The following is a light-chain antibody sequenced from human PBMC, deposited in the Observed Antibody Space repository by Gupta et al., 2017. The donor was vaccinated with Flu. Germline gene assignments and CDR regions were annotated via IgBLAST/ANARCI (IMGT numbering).Light chain of an antibody. Sequence: DIQMTQSPSTLSASVGDRVTITCRASQSSSSWLAWYQQKPGKAPKLLIYKASSLESGVPSRFSGSGSGTEFTLTISSLQPDDFATYYCQQYNNYPGTFGQGTKVELK. CDR3: QQYNNYPGT. CDR2: KAS. J-gene: IGKJ1*01. V-gene: IGKV1-5*03. CDR1: QSSSSW.